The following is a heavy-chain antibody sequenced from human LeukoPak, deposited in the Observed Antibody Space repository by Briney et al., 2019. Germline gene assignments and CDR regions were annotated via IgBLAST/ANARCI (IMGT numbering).Heavy chain of an antibody. Sequence: ASVKVSCKASGYTFNSYAMNWVRQAPGQGLEWVGWINTNTGNPSYAQGFTGRFVFSLDTSVSTAYLQISSLKTEDTAVYYCATNGTSVNFDYWGQGTLVTVSS. CDR3: ATNGTSVNFDY. D-gene: IGHD2-8*01. CDR2: INTNTGNP. J-gene: IGHJ4*02. V-gene: IGHV7-4-1*02. CDR1: GYTFNSYA.